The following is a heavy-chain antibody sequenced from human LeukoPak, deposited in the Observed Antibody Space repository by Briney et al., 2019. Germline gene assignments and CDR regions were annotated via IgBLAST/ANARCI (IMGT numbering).Heavy chain of an antibody. CDR1: GFSFTSYW. CDR3: SERAWGNGDGQRGEFDY. J-gene: IGHJ4*02. D-gene: IGHD4-17*01. V-gene: IGHV5-51*01. Sequence: GESLKISCKGSGFSFTSYWIGWVRQMPGKGLEWMGIIYPGDSDTRYSPSFQGQVTISADKSISTAYLQWSSLKASDTAMYYCSERAWGNGDGQRGEFDYWGQGTLVTVSS. CDR2: IYPGDSDT.